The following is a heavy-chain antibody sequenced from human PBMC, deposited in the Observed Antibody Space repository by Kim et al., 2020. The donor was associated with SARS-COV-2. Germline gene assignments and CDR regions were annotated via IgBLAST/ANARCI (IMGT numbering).Heavy chain of an antibody. D-gene: IGHD6-13*01. CDR3: ARSIGLWSIAAAGMIGLNSVNWFDP. V-gene: IGHV4-31*03. CDR1: GGSISSGGYY. J-gene: IGHJ5*02. CDR2: IYYSGST. Sequence: SETLSLTCTVSGGSISSGGYYWSWIRQHPGKGLEWIGYIYYSGSTYYNPSLKSRVTISVDTSKNQFSLKLSSVTAADTAVYYCARSIGLWSIAAAGMIGLNSVNWFDPWGEGTLVTVSS.